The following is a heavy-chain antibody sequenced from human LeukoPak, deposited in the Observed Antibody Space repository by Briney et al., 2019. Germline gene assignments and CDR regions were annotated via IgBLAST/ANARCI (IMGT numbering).Heavy chain of an antibody. D-gene: IGHD3-10*01. CDR2: ISSSGSSI. J-gene: IGHJ4*02. CDR3: TRARGAGPGAHFDY. V-gene: IGHV3-11*01. CDR1: GFTFSVEY. Sequence: GGSLRPSCAASGFTFSVEYMSWIRQAPGKGLEWVSYISSSGSSIFYADSVKGRFTISRDNAKNSLFLQMNSLRAEDTAVYYCTRARGAGPGAHFDYWGQGTLVTVSS.